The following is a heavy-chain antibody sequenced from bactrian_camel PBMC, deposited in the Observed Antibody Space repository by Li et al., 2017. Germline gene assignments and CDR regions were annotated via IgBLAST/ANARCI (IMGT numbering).Heavy chain of an antibody. CDR1: GFTFSTYY. CDR3: AAGKWYTDEYNY. J-gene: IGHJ4*01. Sequence: HVQLVESGGGPVQAGETLRLSCAASGFTFSTYYMNWVRQAPGKGLEWVSVIFAGGDTTYYAESVKGRFTISRDNAKNTVYLQMNSLKSEDTALYYCAAGKWYTDEYNYWGQGTQVTVS. CDR2: IFAGGDTT. D-gene: IGHD6*01. V-gene: IGHV3S6*01.